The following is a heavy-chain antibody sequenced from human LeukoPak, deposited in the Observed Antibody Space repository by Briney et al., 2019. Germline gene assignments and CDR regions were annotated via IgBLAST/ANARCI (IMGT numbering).Heavy chain of an antibody. D-gene: IGHD3-10*01. Sequence: SETLSLTCTVSGGSVSSNNYQWNWIRQPPGKGLEWIGDIYHSGSTNYNPSLKSRVTISVDTSKDQFSLKLSSVTAADTAVYYCARRLVGQTFDYWGQGTLVTVSS. V-gene: IGHV4-61*01. J-gene: IGHJ4*02. CDR3: ARRLVGQTFDY. CDR2: IYHSGST. CDR1: GGSVSSNNYQ.